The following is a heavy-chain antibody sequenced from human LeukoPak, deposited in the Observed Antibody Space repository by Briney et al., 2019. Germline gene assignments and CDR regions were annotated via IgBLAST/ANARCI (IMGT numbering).Heavy chain of an antibody. CDR2: INHSGST. Sequence: SETLSLTCAVYGGSFSGYYWSWIRQPPGKGLEWIGEINHSGSTNYNPSLKSRVTISVDTSKNQFSLKLSSVTAADTAVYYCARGHSLIHYAFDIWGQGTMVTVSS. CDR1: GGSFSGYY. V-gene: IGHV4-34*01. D-gene: IGHD5-18*01. CDR3: ARGHSLIHYAFDI. J-gene: IGHJ3*02.